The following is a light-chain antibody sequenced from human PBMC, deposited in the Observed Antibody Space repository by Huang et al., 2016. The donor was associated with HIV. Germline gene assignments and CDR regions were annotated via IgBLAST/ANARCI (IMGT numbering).Light chain of an antibody. CDR3: QQYNDWPLT. Sequence: EIVMTQSPAILSVSPGERATLSCRASHSVTTILAWYQQKPGQAPRRLIYGASTRATGVPARFSGGGSGTEFTLTISGLKSEDFAVYYCQQYNDWPLTFGGGTKVDIK. CDR1: HSVTTI. V-gene: IGKV3-15*01. CDR2: GAS. J-gene: IGKJ4*01.